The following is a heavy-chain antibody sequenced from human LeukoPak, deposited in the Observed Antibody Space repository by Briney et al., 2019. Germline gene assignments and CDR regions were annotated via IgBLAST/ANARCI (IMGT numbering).Heavy chain of an antibody. CDR2: ISAYNGNT. V-gene: IGHV1-18*01. CDR1: GYTFTSYG. CDR3: ARAPKYYYDSSGYYHPYNWFGP. J-gene: IGHJ5*02. D-gene: IGHD3-22*01. Sequence: ASVKVSCKASGYTFTSYGISWVRQAPGQGLEWMGWISAYNGNTNYAQKLQGRVTMTTDTSTSTAYMELRSLRSDDTTVYYCARAPKYYYDSSGYYHPYNWFGPWGQGTLVTVSS.